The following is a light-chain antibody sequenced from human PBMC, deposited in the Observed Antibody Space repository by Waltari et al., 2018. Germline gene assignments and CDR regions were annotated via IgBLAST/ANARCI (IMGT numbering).Light chain of an antibody. Sequence: DLQMTQSPPPLSASVGDIVSITCPASQDIRNFLNWFKLKPGKSPKVLIYDASNLETGVPSRFSGRKSGTEFTLTISGLQPEDFATYFCQQYYDLPLTFGGGTKVEI. V-gene: IGKV1-33*01. CDR3: QQYYDLPLT. J-gene: IGKJ4*01. CDR1: QDIRNF. CDR2: DAS.